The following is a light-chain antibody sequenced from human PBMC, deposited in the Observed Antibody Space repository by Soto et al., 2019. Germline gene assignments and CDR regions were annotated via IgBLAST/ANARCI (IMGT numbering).Light chain of an antibody. V-gene: IGLV2-14*01. CDR2: EVR. CDR1: SSDVGAYNY. CDR3: SSYTTSSTLV. J-gene: IGLJ3*02. Sequence: QSALTQPASVSGSPGQSITISCTGSSSDVGAYNYVSWYQQRPGKAPKLMICEVRNRPSGVSNRFSGSKSGNTASLTIYGLQAEDEADYYCSSYTTSSTLVFGGGTKLTVL.